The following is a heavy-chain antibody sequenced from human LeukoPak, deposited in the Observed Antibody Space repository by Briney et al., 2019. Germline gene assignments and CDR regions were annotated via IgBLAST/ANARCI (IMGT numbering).Heavy chain of an antibody. CDR3: TKATKWLAFDD. CDR2: IYTGGTT. D-gene: IGHD6-19*01. CDR1: GGSTSSHF. J-gene: IGHJ4*02. Sequence: PSETLSLTCTVSGGSTSSHFRSWVRQPPGKGLEWIGNIYTGGTTNYNPSLKSGVTISIDTSKNQLSLHLASVTAADTAVYYCTKATKWLAFDDWGRGTLVTVSS. V-gene: IGHV4-59*11.